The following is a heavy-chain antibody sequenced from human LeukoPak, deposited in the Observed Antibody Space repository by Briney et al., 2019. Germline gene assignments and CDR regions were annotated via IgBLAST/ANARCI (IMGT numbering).Heavy chain of an antibody. V-gene: IGHV4-59*01. CDR2: IYYSGST. CDR1: GGSISSYY. CDR3: ARRRGFDWLLSEYYFDY. D-gene: IGHD3-9*01. Sequence: SETLSLTCTVSGGSISSYYWSWIRQPPGKGLEWIGYIYYSGSTNYNPSLKSRVTISVDTSKNQFSLKLSSVTAADTAVYYCARRRGFDWLLSEYYFDYWGQGTLVTVSS. J-gene: IGHJ4*02.